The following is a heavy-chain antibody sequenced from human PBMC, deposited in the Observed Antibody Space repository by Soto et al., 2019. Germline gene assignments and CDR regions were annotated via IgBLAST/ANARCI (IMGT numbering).Heavy chain of an antibody. V-gene: IGHV1-2*06. J-gene: IGHJ5*02. CDR1: GYTFIGFY. Sequence: ASVKVSCKASGYTFIGFYIHWVRQAPGQGLEWMGRINPRSGDTTYAQKFQGRLTMTRDTSISTAYMELSSLRSDDTAVYYCGRDGVGATPLGWFDPWG. CDR2: INPRSGDT. CDR3: GRDGVGATPLGWFDP. D-gene: IGHD1-26*01.